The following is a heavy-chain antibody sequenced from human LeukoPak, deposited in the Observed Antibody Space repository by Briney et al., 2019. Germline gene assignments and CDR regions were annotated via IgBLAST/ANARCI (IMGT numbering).Heavy chain of an antibody. CDR1: GFTFDDYA. J-gene: IGHJ4*02. Sequence: GGSLRLSCAASGFTFDDYATHWVRQAPGKGLEWVSVISRGGSRSYADSVKGRFTISRDNYNNRLYLQMNSLRAEDTAVYYCASLNDYGSFFDYWGQGTLVTVSS. D-gene: IGHD4-17*01. CDR3: ASLNDYGSFFDY. CDR2: ISRGGSR. V-gene: IGHV3-66*01.